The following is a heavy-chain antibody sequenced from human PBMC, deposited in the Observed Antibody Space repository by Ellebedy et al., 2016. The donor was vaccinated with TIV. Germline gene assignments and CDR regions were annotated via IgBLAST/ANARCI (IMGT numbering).Heavy chain of an antibody. CDR2: IWYNGNNK. CDR3: TRDSPGDF. CDR1: GFTFNNFG. Sequence: GESLKISXAASGFTFNNFGMHWVRQAPGKGLEWVAVIWYNGNNKYYADSVEGRFTISRDNAKDTLYLQMNSLRVEDTAVYYCTRDSPGDFWGQGTLVTVSS. V-gene: IGHV3-33*01. J-gene: IGHJ4*02.